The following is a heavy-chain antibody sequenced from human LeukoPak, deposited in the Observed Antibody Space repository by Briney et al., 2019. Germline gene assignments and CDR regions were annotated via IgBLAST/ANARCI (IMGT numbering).Heavy chain of an antibody. CDR3: ARGGGDGSGSYYPEIYYGMDV. J-gene: IGHJ6*02. V-gene: IGHV3-21*06. CDR1: EFTFSTYS. D-gene: IGHD3-10*01. CDR2: VSSSSSFI. Sequence: GGSLRLSCSASEFTFSTYSMNWVRQAPGKGLEWVSYVSSSSSFIYYADSVKGRFTISRDNANNSLYLQMDSLRADDTAVYYCARGGGDGSGSYYPEIYYGMDVWGQGTTVTVSS.